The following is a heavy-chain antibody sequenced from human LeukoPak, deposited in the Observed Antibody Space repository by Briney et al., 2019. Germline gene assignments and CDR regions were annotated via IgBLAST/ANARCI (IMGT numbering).Heavy chain of an antibody. V-gene: IGHV1-2*02. CDR1: GYTFTGYY. Sequence: GASVKVSCKASGYTFTGYYMHWVRQAPGPGLEWMGWINPNSGGTNYAQKFQGRVTMTRDTSISTAYMELSRLRSDDTAVYYCARDRITMVRGGGNWFDPWGQGTLVTVSS. J-gene: IGHJ5*02. CDR3: ARDRITMVRGGGNWFDP. CDR2: INPNSGGT. D-gene: IGHD3-10*01.